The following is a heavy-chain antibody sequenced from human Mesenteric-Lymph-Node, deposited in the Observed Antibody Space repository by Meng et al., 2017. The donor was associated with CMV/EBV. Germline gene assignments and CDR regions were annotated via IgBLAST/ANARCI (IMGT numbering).Heavy chain of an antibody. CDR3: GSLDIVVSPNTYLDY. J-gene: IGHJ4*02. CDR1: GFRFNLYA. D-gene: IGHD5-12*01. CDR2: ISSDGTNT. Sequence: GGSLRLSCTASGFRFNLYAIQWVRQTPGKGLEWMSFISSDGTNTYYADSVKGRFTISRDNSKNTVSLQMNSLRAEDTAVYYCGSLDIVVSPNTYLDYWGRGAQVTVSS. V-gene: IGHV3-30-3*01.